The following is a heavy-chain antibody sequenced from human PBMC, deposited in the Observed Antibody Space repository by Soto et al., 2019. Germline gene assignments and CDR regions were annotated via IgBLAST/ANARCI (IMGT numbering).Heavy chain of an antibody. D-gene: IGHD6-13*01. CDR2: INHSGST. CDR1: GGSFSGYY. V-gene: IGHV4-34*01. CDR3: ARGDGGSARIAAGCTNAFDI. J-gene: IGHJ3*02. Sequence: QVQLQQWGAGLLKPSETLSLTCAVYGGSFSGYYWSWIRQPPGKGLEWIGEINHSGSTNYNPSLKSRVTISVDTSKNQFSLKLSSVTAADTAVYYCARGDGGSARIAAGCTNAFDIWGQGTMVTVSS.